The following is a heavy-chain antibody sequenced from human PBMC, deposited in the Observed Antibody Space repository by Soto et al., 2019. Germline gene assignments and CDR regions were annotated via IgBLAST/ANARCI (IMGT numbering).Heavy chain of an antibody. V-gene: IGHV3-23*01. CDR1: GFICSSYD. D-gene: IGHD2-8*02. CDR2: ILVDGRT. J-gene: IGHJ3*02. Sequence: PGGSLRLSCAASGFICSSYDMSWVRQAPGKGLEWVSTILVDGRTFYVDSVKGRFTISRDSSQNTVYLQMNSLTAGDTALYSCAKATATGGGAFDICGQGTMVTVSS. CDR3: AKATATGGGAFDI.